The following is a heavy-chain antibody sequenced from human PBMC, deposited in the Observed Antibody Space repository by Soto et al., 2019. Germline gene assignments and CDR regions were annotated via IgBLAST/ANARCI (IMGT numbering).Heavy chain of an antibody. CDR2: ISYDGSNK. CDR1: GFTFSSYG. Sequence: QVQLVESGGGVVQPGRSLRLSCAASGFTFSSYGMHWVRQAPGKGLEWVAVISYDGSNKYYADSVKARFTISRDNSKNTLYLQMNSLRAEDTAVYYCAKDILAAAPLFAFDIWGQGTMVTVSS. V-gene: IGHV3-30*18. CDR3: AKDILAAAPLFAFDI. J-gene: IGHJ3*02. D-gene: IGHD6-13*01.